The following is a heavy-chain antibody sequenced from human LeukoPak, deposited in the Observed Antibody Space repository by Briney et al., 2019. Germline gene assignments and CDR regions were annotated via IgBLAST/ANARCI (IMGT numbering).Heavy chain of an antibody. CDR2: INRSSRDI. J-gene: IGHJ4*02. CDR3: GRSRWLRKEGFDS. Sequence: GGSLRLSCAASGFTFSSYRMSWVRQAPGKGREWVSSINRSSRDIYYAESVKGRVTISTDNAKNSLYLQMNRLRAEDTAVYYCGRSRWLRKEGFDSWGQGTLVTVSS. V-gene: IGHV3-21*01. CDR1: GFTFSSYR. D-gene: IGHD1-14*01.